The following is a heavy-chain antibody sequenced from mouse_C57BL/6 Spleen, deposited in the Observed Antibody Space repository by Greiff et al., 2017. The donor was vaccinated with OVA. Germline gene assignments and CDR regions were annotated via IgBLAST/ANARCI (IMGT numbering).Heavy chain of an antibody. Sequence: QVQLKQSGPGLVAPSQSLSITCTVSGFSLTSYAISWVRQPPGKGLEWLGVIWTGGGTNYNSALKSRLSISKDNSKSQVFLKMNSLQTDDTARYYCARNVERWGTGAMDYWGQGTSVTVSS. CDR1: GFSLTSYA. J-gene: IGHJ4*01. CDR2: IWTGGGT. V-gene: IGHV2-9-1*01. CDR3: ARNVERWGTGAMDY. D-gene: IGHD2-14*01.